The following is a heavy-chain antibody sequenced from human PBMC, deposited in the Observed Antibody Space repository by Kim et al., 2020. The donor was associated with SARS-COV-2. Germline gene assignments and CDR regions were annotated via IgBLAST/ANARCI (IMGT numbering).Heavy chain of an antibody. CDR3: ARGGFSSSWRFAY. CDR1: RDTFNTYA. J-gene: IGHJ4*02. Sequence: SVKVSCKASRDTFNTYAISWVRQAPGQGLEWLGGIVPFIGTSDYAQKFQGRVPIPADDSTTTAYMQLSSLRFEDTAVYYFARGGFSSSWRFAYLGQGTL. D-gene: IGHD6-13*01. CDR2: IVPFIGTS. V-gene: IGHV1-69*13.